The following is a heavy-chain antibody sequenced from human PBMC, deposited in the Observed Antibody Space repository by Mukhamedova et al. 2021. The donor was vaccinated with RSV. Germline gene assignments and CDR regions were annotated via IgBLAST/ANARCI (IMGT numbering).Heavy chain of an antibody. V-gene: IGHV3-13*01. J-gene: IGHJ5*02. Sequence: DMHWVRQVAGKGLEWVSGIGTAGETYYPGSVKGRFTSSRENAKNSLFLQMDSLRAGDTAGDYCVRGSYGSGGSCYHIGGFAPWG. CDR2: IGTAGET. CDR3: VRGSYGSGGSCYHIGGFAP. CDR1: D. D-gene: IGHD2-15*01.